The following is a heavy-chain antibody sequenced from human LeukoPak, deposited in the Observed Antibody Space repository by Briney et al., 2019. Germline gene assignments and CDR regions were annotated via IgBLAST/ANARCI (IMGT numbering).Heavy chain of an antibody. J-gene: IGHJ4*02. CDR3: ARAHYYDSSGLDF. D-gene: IGHD3-22*01. CDR2: ISSSGSTI. V-gene: IGHV3-48*03. CDR1: GFTFSSYE. Sequence: GGSLRLSCAASGFTFSSYEMNWVRLAPGKGLEWVSYISSSGSTIYYADSLKGRFTISRDNAKNSLYLQMNSLRAEDTAVYYCARAHYYDSSGLDFWGQGTLVTVSS.